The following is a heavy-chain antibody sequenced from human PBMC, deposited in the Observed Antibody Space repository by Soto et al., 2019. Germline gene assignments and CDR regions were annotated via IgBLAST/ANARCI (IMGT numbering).Heavy chain of an antibody. V-gene: IGHV1-69*01. D-gene: IGHD2-2*01. CDR1: GGTVSSYA. Sequence: QVQLVQSGAEVKKPGSSVKVSCKASGGTVSSYAISWVRQAPGQGLEWMGGIIPIFGTANYAQKFQGRVTITADESTSTADMELSSVRSEDTAVYYCARETGDIVVLPAATCLNAFDIWGQGPMVTVSS. CDR3: ARETGDIVVLPAATCLNAFDI. J-gene: IGHJ3*02. CDR2: IIPIFGTA.